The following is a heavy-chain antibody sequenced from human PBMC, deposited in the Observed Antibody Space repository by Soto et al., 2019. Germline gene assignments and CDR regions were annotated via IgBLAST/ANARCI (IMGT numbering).Heavy chain of an antibody. Sequence: GESLKISCKVSGYSFTRYWIGWVRQMPGKGLEWMGIIYPGDSDTRYSPSFQGQVTISADKSISTAYLQWSSLKASDTAMYYCARTYCSGGSCYLNWFDPWGQGTLVTVSS. CDR1: GYSFTRYW. CDR3: ARTYCSGGSCYLNWFDP. V-gene: IGHV5-51*01. D-gene: IGHD2-15*01. J-gene: IGHJ5*02. CDR2: IYPGDSDT.